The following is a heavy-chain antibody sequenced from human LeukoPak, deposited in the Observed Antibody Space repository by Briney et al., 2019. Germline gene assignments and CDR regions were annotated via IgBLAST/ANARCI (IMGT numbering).Heavy chain of an antibody. J-gene: IGHJ4*02. CDR3: ARAMIVEEGFDY. CDR2: IYYSGST. D-gene: IGHD3-22*01. V-gene: IGHV4-59*01. CDR1: GGSISSYY. Sequence: SETLSLTRTVSGGSISSYYWSWIRQPPGKGLEWIGYIYYSGSTNYNPSLKSRVTISVDTSKNQFSLKLSSVTAADTAVYYCARAMIVEEGFDYWGQGTLVTVSS.